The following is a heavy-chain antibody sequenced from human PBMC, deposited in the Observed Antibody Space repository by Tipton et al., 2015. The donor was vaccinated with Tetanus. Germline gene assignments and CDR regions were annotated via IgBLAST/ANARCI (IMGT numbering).Heavy chain of an antibody. CDR1: GFIFSSYG. CDR2: SWYDGTDK. Sequence: LSCAASGFIFSSYGIHWVRQAPGKGLEWLAVSWYDGTDKYYADSVKGRFTISRNNSKNTLYLQMNRLRAEDTALYYCAREADCSGGSCFSGDFDTWGQGTQVTVSS. D-gene: IGHD2-15*01. CDR3: AREADCSGGSCFSGDFDT. J-gene: IGHJ4*02. V-gene: IGHV3-33*01.